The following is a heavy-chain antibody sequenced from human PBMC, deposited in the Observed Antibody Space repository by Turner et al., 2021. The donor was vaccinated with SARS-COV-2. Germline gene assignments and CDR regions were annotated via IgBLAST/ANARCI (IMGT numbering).Heavy chain of an antibody. J-gene: IGHJ5*02. CDR3: ARRYEGYYGSGSHWFDP. Sequence: QLQLQESGPGLVKPSETLSLSCTVSGASSSSSPYYWGWIRQPPGKGLEWIGSIYYSGGTYYNPSFKSRGTISVDTSKNQFSLKLSSVTAADTAVYYCARRYEGYYGSGSHWFDPWGQGTLVTVSS. CDR1: GASSSSSPYY. CDR2: IYYSGGT. D-gene: IGHD3-10*01. V-gene: IGHV4-39*01.